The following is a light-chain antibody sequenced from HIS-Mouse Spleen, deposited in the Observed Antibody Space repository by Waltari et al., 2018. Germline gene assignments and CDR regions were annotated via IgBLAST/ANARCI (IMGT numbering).Light chain of an antibody. CDR3: NSRDSSGNHWV. CDR2: GKN. Sequence: SSELTQDPAVPVALGQTVRITCQGDSLRSYYASWYQQKPGQAPVLFIYGKNNRPSGIPDRFSGSSSGNTASLTITGAQAEDEADYYCNSRDSSGNHWVFGGGTKLTVL. V-gene: IGLV3-19*01. CDR1: SLRSYY. J-gene: IGLJ3*02.